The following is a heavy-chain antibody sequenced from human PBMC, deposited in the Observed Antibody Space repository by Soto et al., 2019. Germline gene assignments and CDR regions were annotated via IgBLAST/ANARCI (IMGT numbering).Heavy chain of an antibody. CDR1: GYTFTGYY. CDR2: INPNSGGT. CDR3: ARDLGYCSSTSCYAISGWFDP. J-gene: IGHJ5*02. Sequence: VASVKVSCKASGYTFTGYYMHWVRQAPGQGLEWMGWINPNSGGTNYAQKFQGWVTMTRDTSISTAYMELSRLRSDDTAVYYCARDLGYCSSTSCYAISGWFDPWGQGTLVTVSS. V-gene: IGHV1-2*04. D-gene: IGHD2-2*01.